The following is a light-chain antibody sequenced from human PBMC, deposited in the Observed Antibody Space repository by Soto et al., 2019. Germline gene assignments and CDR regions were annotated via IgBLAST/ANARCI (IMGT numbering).Light chain of an antibody. V-gene: IGKV4-1*01. CDR3: QQYYNAPQT. CDR2: WAS. CDR1: QNVLYSTNNKNY. J-gene: IGKJ1*01. Sequence: DIVMTQSPDSLAVSLGERATINCKSSQNVLYSTNNKNYVAWYQQKAGQPPKLLIYWASTRDSGVPERFTGSGSGIHFTLTISSLQAADVAVYYCQQYYNAPQTFGQGTKVEIK.